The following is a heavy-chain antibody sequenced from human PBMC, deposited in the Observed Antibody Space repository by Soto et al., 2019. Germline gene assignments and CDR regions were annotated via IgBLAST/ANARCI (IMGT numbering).Heavy chain of an antibody. V-gene: IGHV4-39*07. Sequence: SETLSLTCTVSDGSLSSSDYYWGWIRQPPGKGLEWIGSIYSSGNTDYNPSLKSRVTISVDTSKNQFSLKLSSVTAADTAVHNCARVAPRTSYYYYYGMDVWGQGTTVTVSS. CDR1: DGSLSSSDYY. CDR3: ARVAPRTSYYYYYGMDV. CDR2: IYSSGNT. J-gene: IGHJ6*02.